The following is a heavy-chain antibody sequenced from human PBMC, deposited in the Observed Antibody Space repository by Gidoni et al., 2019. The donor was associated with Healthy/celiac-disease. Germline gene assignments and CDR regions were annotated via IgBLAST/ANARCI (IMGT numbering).Heavy chain of an antibody. CDR2: IVVGSGNT. V-gene: IGHV1-58*01. CDR1: GFTFTSSA. D-gene: IGHD2-15*01. J-gene: IGHJ6*02. Sequence: QMQLVQSGPEVKKPGTSVKVSCKASGFTFTSSAVQWVRQARGQRLEWIGWIVVGSGNTNYAQKFQERVTITRDMSTSTAYMELSSLRSEDTAVYYCAADQTESIGYCSGGSCYGYGMDVWGQGTTVTVSS. CDR3: AADQTESIGYCSGGSCYGYGMDV.